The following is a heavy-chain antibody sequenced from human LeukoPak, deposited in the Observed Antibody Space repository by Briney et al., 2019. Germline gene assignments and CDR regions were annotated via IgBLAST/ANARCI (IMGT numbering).Heavy chain of an antibody. J-gene: IGHJ4*02. CDR1: GFTFSSYS. CDR3: ARGRMVRGVLYYFDY. CDR2: ISSSSSYI. V-gene: IGHV3-21*01. D-gene: IGHD3-10*01. Sequence: PGGSLRLSCAASGFTFSSYSMNWVRQAPGKGLEWVSSISSSSSYIYYADSVKGRFTISRDNAKNSLYLQMNSLRAEDTAVYYCARGRMVRGVLYYFDYWGQGTLVTVSS.